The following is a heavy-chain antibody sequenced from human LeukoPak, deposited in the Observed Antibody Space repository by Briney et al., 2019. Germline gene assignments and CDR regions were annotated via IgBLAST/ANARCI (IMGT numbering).Heavy chain of an antibody. Sequence: GGSLGLSCAASGFTFSSYAMHWVRQAPGKGLVWVSRISPDGTTISYADSAKGRFTISRDNAKNTVYLQMNSLRVEDTAVYYCARDFYTNYYHSRGDDFDYWGQGTLVTVSS. J-gene: IGHJ4*02. V-gene: IGHV3-74*01. CDR3: ARDFYTNYYHSRGDDFDY. D-gene: IGHD3-22*01. CDR2: ISPDGTTI. CDR1: GFTFSSYA.